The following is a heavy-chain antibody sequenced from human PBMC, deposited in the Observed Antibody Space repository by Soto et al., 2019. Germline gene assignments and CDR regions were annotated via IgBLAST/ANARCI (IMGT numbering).Heavy chain of an antibody. V-gene: IGHV1-8*02. Sequence: QVPLVQSGAEVRKPGASVKVSCKTSGYTFTDYDLNWVRQAPGQVLEWVGRMNPNSGRTEYAQKLEGSVTMTRDISISTAYMELSSLGYDDTAVYFCSTWGRNGWYTGFFWGQGTLVTVSS. CDR3: STWGRNGWYTGFF. J-gene: IGHJ4*02. CDR2: MNPNSGRT. CDR1: GYTFTDYD. D-gene: IGHD6-19*01.